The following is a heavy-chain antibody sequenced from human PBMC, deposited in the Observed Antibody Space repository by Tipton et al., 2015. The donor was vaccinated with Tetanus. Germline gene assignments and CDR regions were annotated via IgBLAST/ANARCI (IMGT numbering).Heavy chain of an antibody. CDR1: GYTFTGYY. D-gene: IGHD6-13*01. CDR3: ARSRAAGYSSSCHDP. Sequence: QLVQSGAEVKKPGASVKVSCKASGYTFTGYYMHWVRQAPGQGLEWMGWINPNSGGTNYAQKFQGRVTMTRDTSISTAYMELSRLRSDDTAVYYCARSRAAGYSSSCHDPWGQGTLVTVSS. J-gene: IGHJ5*02. CDR2: INPNSGGT. V-gene: IGHV1-2*02.